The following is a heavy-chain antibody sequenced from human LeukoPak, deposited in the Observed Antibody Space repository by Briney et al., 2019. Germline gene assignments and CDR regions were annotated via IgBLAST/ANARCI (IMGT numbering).Heavy chain of an antibody. V-gene: IGHV3-30*18. D-gene: IGHD6-13*01. CDR3: AKWAAAGTRYYYYGMDV. CDR2: ISYDGSNK. CDR1: GFTFSSYG. J-gene: IGHJ6*02. Sequence: PGGSLRLSCAASGFTFSSYGMHWVRQAPGKGLEWAAVISYDGSNKYYADSVKGRFTISRDNSKNTLYLQMNSLRAEDTAVYYCAKWAAAGTRYYYYGMDVWGQGTTVTVSS.